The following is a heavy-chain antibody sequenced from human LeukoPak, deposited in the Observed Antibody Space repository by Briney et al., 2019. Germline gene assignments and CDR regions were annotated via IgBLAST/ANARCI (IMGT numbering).Heavy chain of an antibody. D-gene: IGHD1-26*01. J-gene: IGHJ4*02. CDR1: GGSISSSSYY. V-gene: IGHV4-39*01. CDR3: ARGDGSGSYYPYFDY. CDR2: IYYSGST. Sequence: SETLSLTCTVSGGSISSSSYYWGWIRQPPGKGLKWIGSIYYSGSTYYNPSLKSRVTISVDTSKNQFSLKLSSVTAADTAVYYCARGDGSGSYYPYFDYWGQGTLVSVSS.